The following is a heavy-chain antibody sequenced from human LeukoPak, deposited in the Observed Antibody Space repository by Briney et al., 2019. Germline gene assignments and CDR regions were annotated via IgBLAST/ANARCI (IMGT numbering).Heavy chain of an antibody. CDR1: GYTFTGYY. V-gene: IGHV1-2*02. D-gene: IGHD3-10*01. CDR2: INPNSGGT. CDR3: ARNIWFGESADAFDI. J-gene: IGHJ3*02. Sequence: ASVKVSCKASGYTFTGYYMHGVRQAPGQGLEWMGWINPNSGGTNYAQKFQGRVTMTRDKSIRTAYMELSRLTSDDTAVYYCARNIWFGESADAFDIWGQGTMVTVSS.